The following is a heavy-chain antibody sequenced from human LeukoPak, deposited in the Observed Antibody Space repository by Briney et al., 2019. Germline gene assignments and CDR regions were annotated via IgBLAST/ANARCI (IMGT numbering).Heavy chain of an antibody. D-gene: IGHD2-15*01. J-gene: IGHJ4*02. Sequence: ASVKVSCKASGYSFPMYAINWVRQASGQGLEWMGWINTNTGNPTYAQGFTGRFVFSLDTSVTTAYLQISSLRAEDTAVYYCARGLGGGTRWGQGTLVTVSS. CDR1: GYSFPMYA. CDR3: ARGLGGGTR. CDR2: INTNTGNP. V-gene: IGHV7-4-1*02.